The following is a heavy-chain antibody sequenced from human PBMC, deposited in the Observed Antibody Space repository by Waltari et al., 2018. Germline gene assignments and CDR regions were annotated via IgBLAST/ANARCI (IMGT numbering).Heavy chain of an antibody. Sequence: QVQLQQWGAGLLKPSETLSLTCAVYGGYFRGYYWSWIRKPPGKGLEWIGEINHSGSTNYNPSLKSRVTISVDTSKNQFSLKLSSVTAADTAVYYCARGGYSGYDWYFDYWGQGTLVTVSS. CDR2: INHSGST. V-gene: IGHV4-34*01. CDR1: GGYFRGYY. J-gene: IGHJ4*02. D-gene: IGHD5-12*01. CDR3: ARGGYSGYDWYFDY.